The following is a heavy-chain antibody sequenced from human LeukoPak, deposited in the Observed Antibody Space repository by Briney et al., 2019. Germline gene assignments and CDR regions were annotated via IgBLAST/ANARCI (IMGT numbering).Heavy chain of an antibody. CDR1: GFSLSTSGMS. Sequence: SGPTLLNPTQTLTLTCTFSGFSLSTSGMSVSWIRQPPGKALEWLARVDWADDKYYRASLKTRLTISKDTSKNQVVLTLTNMDPVDTATYYCARMRGTSGYFHDYWGQGTLVTVSS. CDR2: VDWADDK. J-gene: IGHJ4*02. D-gene: IGHD3-22*01. V-gene: IGHV2-70*11. CDR3: ARMRGTSGYFHDY.